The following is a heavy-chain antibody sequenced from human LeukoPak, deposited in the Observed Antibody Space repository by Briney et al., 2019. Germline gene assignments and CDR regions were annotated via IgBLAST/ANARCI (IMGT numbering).Heavy chain of an antibody. CDR1: GYTFTGYY. CDR2: INPNSGGT. V-gene: IGHV1-2*02. Sequence: ASVKVSCKASGYTFTGYYMHWVRQAPGQGLEWMGWINPNSGGTNYAQKFQGRVTMTRDTSISTAYMELSRLRSDDTAVYYCARDFYDSSGYYWETANHDAFDIWGQGTMVTVSS. J-gene: IGHJ3*02. CDR3: ARDFYDSSGYYWETANHDAFDI. D-gene: IGHD3-22*01.